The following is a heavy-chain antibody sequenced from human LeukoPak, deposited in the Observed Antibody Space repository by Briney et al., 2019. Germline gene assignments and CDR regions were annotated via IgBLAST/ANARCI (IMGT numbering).Heavy chain of an antibody. V-gene: IGHV3-20*04. CDR1: GFTFDDYG. Sequence: GGSLRLSCAASGFTFDDYGMSWVRQVPGKGLEWVSGINRNGGTINYADSVKGRCTISRDSAKNSLYLQMNSLRAEDTALYYCARERSTSNWYGTPDFDYWGQGTLVTASS. J-gene: IGHJ4*02. CDR2: INRNGGTI. CDR3: ARERSTSNWYGTPDFDY. D-gene: IGHD6-13*01.